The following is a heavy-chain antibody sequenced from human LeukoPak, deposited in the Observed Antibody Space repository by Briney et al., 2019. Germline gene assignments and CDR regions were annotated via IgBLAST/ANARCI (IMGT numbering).Heavy chain of an antibody. CDR2: ISAYNGNT. V-gene: IGHV1-18*01. D-gene: IGHD5-12*01. Sequence: ASVKVSCKASGYTFTSYGISWVRQAPGQGLEWMGWISAYNGNTNYAQKFQGRVTITADESTSTVYMELSSLRSEDTAVYYCATRGAIVATIESLWGVGLGYWGQGTLVTVSS. CDR1: GYTFTSYG. J-gene: IGHJ4*02. CDR3: ATRGAIVATIESLWGVGLGY.